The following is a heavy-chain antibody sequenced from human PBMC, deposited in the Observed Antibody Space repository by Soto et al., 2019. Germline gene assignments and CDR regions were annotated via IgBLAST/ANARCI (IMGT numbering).Heavy chain of an antibody. D-gene: IGHD3-10*01. Sequence: SETLSLTCTVSGGSISSGDYYWSWIRQPPGKGLEWIGYIYYSGSTYYNPSLKSRVTISVDTSKNQFSLKLSSVTAADTAVYYCARGVRFGELLRIMDYYYGMDVWGQGTTVT. CDR2: IYYSGST. CDR1: GGSISSGDYY. CDR3: ARGVRFGELLRIMDYYYGMDV. V-gene: IGHV4-30-4*01. J-gene: IGHJ6*02.